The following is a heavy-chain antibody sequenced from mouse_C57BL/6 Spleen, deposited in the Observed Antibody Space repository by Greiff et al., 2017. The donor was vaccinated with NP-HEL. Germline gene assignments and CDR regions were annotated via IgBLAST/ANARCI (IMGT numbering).Heavy chain of an antibody. Sequence: VMLVESGPELVKPGASVKISCKASGYAFSSSWMNWVKQRPGKGLEWIGRIYPGDGDTNYNGKFKGKATLTADKSSSTAYMQLSSLTSEDSAVYFCARPAGTFYFDYWGQGTTLTVSS. J-gene: IGHJ2*01. CDR2: IYPGDGDT. D-gene: IGHD4-1*01. CDR3: ARPAGTFYFDY. V-gene: IGHV1-82*01. CDR1: GYAFSSSW.